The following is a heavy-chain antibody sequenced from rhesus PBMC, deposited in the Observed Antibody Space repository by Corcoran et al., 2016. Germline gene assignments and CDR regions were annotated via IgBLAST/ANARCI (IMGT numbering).Heavy chain of an antibody. CDR2: IYGGSVST. CDR3: ARSEYGIKPLDV. J-gene: IGHJ5-2*02. D-gene: IGHD2-15*01. CDR1: GGSIRDYYY. V-gene: IGHV4-143*01. Sequence: QVQLQESGPGLVKPSETLPLTCAVHGGSIRDYYYWRRRRQPPGKGLEWSGQIYGGSVSTYYNPSLKSRVTVSKDTSKNQFSLKLSSVTAADTAVYYCARSEYGIKPLDVWGRGVLVTVSS.